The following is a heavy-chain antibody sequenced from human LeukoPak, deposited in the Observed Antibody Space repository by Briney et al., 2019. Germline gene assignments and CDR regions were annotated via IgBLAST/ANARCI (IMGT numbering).Heavy chain of an antibody. CDR1: GFTFSTYN. CDR2: ISSSSSHT. D-gene: IGHD5-12*01. Sequence: SGGSLRLSCAASGFTFSTYNMNWVRQAPGKGLEWVSSISSSSSHTYYVDSVKGRFTISRDNTMNSLYLQMNSLRAEGTAVYYCTREVPHGYSGYDSRDYWGQGTLVTVSS. CDR3: TREVPHGYSGYDSRDY. V-gene: IGHV3-21*01. J-gene: IGHJ4*02.